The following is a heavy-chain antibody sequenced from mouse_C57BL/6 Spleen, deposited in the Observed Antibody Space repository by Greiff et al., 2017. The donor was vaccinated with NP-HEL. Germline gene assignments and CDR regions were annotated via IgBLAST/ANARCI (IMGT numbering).Heavy chain of an antibody. D-gene: IGHD2-5*01. Sequence: EVQLQQSGPELVKPGASVKIPCKASGYTFTDYNMDWVKQSHGKSLEWIGDINPNNGGTIYNQKFKGKATLTVDKSSSTAYMELRSLTSEDTAVYDCARCRVSYSRYCDVWGTGTTVTVSS. CDR1: GYTFTDYN. CDR2: INPNNGGT. J-gene: IGHJ1*03. V-gene: IGHV1-18*01. CDR3: ARCRVSYSRYCDV.